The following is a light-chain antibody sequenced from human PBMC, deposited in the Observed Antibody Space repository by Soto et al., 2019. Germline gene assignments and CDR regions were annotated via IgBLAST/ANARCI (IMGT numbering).Light chain of an antibody. CDR2: DAS. CDR1: QSVSSY. J-gene: IGKJ4*01. V-gene: IGKV3-11*01. Sequence: EIVLTQSPVTLSLSPGERATLSCRASQSVSSYLVWYQQKPGQAPRLLIYDASNSATGIPARFSGSGSGTDFTLTISSLEPEDFAVYYCQQHSNWPITFGGGTKVEIK. CDR3: QQHSNWPIT.